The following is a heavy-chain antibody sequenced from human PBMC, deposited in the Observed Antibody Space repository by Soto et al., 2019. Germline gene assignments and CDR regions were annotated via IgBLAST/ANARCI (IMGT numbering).Heavy chain of an antibody. V-gene: IGHV4-39*01. CDR1: GGSISSSSYY. CDR2: IYYSGST. D-gene: IGHD6-13*01. CDR3: ARQTPETGIWWFDP. Sequence: PSETLSLTCTVSGGSISSSSYYWGWIRQPPGKWLEWIGSIYYSGSTYYNPSLKSRVTISVDTSKNQFSLKLSSVTAADTAVYYCARQTPETGIWWFDPWGQGTLVTVSS. J-gene: IGHJ5*02.